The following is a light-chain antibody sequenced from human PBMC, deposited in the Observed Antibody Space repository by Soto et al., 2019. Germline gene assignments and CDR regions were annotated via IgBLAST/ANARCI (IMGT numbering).Light chain of an antibody. V-gene: IGLV1-47*03. CDR1: SSNIGNKY. J-gene: IGLJ2*01. Sequence: QSVLTQPPSASGTPGQRVTISCSGSSSNIGNKYVDWYQQVPGTAPKLLIYGNNQRPSGVPDRFSGSKSGTSASLAISGLWSEDEADYYCAAWDARLSVVFGGGTKLTVL. CDR2: GNN. CDR3: AAWDARLSVV.